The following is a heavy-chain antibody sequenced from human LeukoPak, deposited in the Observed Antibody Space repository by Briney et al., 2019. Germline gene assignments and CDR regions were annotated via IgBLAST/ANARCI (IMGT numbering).Heavy chain of an antibody. J-gene: IGHJ4*02. CDR3: ARGSGYVDY. Sequence: SETLSLTCTVSGASISSYYWSWIRQVAGKGLEWIGRIYTSGTTDYNPSLKSRVTMSVDTSKTQLSVELRFVTAADTAVYFCARGSGYVDYWGQGTLVTVSS. D-gene: IGHD3-10*01. CDR2: IYTSGTT. CDR1: GASISSYY. V-gene: IGHV4-4*07.